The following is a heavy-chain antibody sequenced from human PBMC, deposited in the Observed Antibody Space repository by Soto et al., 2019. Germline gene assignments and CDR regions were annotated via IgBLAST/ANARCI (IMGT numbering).Heavy chain of an antibody. Sequence: EVQLVESGGGLVKPGGSLRLSCAASGFTFSDYSMNWVRQAPGKRLQWDSSINTASAYSYYADSVKGRFTISRDNAKNSLSLQMNSLRAEDTAVYYCARGRGYCTNGVCSYFDSWGQGTLVTVSS. CDR1: GFTFSDYS. D-gene: IGHD2-8*01. J-gene: IGHJ4*02. V-gene: IGHV3-21*06. CDR3: ARGRGYCTNGVCSYFDS. CDR2: INTASAYS.